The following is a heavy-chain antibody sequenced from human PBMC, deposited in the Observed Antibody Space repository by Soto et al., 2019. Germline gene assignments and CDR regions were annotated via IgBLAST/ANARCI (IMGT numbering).Heavy chain of an antibody. V-gene: IGHV1-2*04. CDR3: ARGHSTDCSNRVCSFFYNHDMDV. Sequence: ASVKVSCKAAGDSFTDYHIHWVRQAPGQGLEWLGRINPKSGGTSTAQKFQGWVTMTRDRSISTVYMELTRLRSDDTAVYFCARGHSTDCSNRVCSFFYNHDMDVWGQGTKATVYS. J-gene: IGHJ6*02. D-gene: IGHD2-8*01. CDR1: GDSFTDYH. CDR2: INPKSGGT.